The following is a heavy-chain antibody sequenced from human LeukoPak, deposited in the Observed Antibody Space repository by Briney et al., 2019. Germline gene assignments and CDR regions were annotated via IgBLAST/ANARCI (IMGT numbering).Heavy chain of an antibody. Sequence: GGSLRLSCTASGFTVSSNSMSWVRQAPGKGLEWVSFIYSGGSTHYSDSVKGRFTISRDDAKNSLYLQMKSLRAEDAAVDYCAGEAWSIAYCSSTNCGLNSWGQGTLVTVSS. J-gene: IGHJ4*02. CDR2: IYSGGST. D-gene: IGHD2-2*01. CDR3: AGEAWSIAYCSSTNCGLNS. CDR1: GFTVSSNS. V-gene: IGHV3-53*01.